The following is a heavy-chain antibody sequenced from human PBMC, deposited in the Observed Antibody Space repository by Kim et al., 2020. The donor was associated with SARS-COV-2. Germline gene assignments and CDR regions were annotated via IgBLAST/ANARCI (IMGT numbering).Heavy chain of an antibody. J-gene: IGHJ6*03. CDR3: ATIRWEIPLFTMVRGANREHFYMDV. D-gene: IGHD3-10*01. Sequence: SETLSLTCTVSGGSISSSSYYWGWIRQPPGKGLEWIGSIYYSGSTYYNPSLQSRVTISVDTSKNQFSLKLSSVAAADTAVYYCATIRWEIPLFTMVRGANREHFYMDVWGKGTTVTVSS. CDR1: GGSISSSSYY. CDR2: IYYSGST. V-gene: IGHV4-39*01.